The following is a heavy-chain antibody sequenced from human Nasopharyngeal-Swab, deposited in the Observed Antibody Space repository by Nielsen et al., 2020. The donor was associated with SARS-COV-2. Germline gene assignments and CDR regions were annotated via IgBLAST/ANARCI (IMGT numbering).Heavy chain of an antibody. V-gene: IGHV4-39*07. CDR2: IYYSGST. D-gene: IGHD4-23*01. J-gene: IGHJ4*02. CDR1: GGSISSSSYY. CDR3: ARVATVVGNDY. Sequence: SETLSLTCTVSGGSISSSSYYWGWIRQPPGKGLEWIGSIYYSGSTHYNPSLKSRVTISVDTSKNQFSLKLSSVTAADTAVYYCARVATVVGNDYWGQGTLVTVSS.